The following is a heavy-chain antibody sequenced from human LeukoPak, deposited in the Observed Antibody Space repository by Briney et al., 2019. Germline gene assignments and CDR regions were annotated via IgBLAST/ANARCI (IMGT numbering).Heavy chain of an antibody. V-gene: IGHV6-1*01. CDR1: GGSVSSNSAA. CDR3: ARDYYSSSWYHYYYGMDV. D-gene: IGHD6-13*01. J-gene: IGHJ6*02. Sequence: SQTLSLTCAISGGSVSSNSAAWNWIRQSPSRGLEWLGRTYYRSKWYNDYAVSVKSRITINPDTSQNQFSLQLNSVTPEDTAVYYCARDYYSSSWYHYYYGMDVWGQGTTVTVSS. CDR2: TYYRSKWYN.